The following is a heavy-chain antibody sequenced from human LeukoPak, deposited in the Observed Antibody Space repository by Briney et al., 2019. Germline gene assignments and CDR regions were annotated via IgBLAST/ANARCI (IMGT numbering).Heavy chain of an antibody. CDR1: GFTFSSYA. CDR2: ISGSGDST. J-gene: IGHJ4*02. Sequence: GGSLRLSCAASGFTFSSYAMSWVRQAPGKGLEWVSAISGSGDSTYYADSVKGRFTISRDNSKNTLYLQMNSLRAEDTAVYYCAKDVYQSYGDRRGGYWGQGTLVTVSS. CDR3: AKDVYQSYGDRRGGY. D-gene: IGHD4-17*01. V-gene: IGHV3-23*01.